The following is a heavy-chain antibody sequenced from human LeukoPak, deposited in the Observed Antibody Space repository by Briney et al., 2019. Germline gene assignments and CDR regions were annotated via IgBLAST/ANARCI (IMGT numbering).Heavy chain of an antibody. Sequence: SSETLSLTCAVSGGSISSYYWSWIRQPPGKGLEWIGYIYYSGSTNYNPSLKSRVTISVDTSKNQFSLKLSSVTAADTAVYYCARASGVNWFDPWGQGTLVTVSS. CDR1: GGSISSYY. CDR2: IYYSGST. V-gene: IGHV4-59*12. D-gene: IGHD3-10*01. CDR3: ARASGVNWFDP. J-gene: IGHJ5*02.